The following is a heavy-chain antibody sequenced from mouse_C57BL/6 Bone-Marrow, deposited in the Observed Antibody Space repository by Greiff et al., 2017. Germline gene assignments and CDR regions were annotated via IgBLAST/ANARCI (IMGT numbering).Heavy chain of an antibody. CDR3: ARWGGLRRSYYYAMDY. Sequence: VQLQQPGAELVRPGSSVKLSCKASGYNFTSYWMHWVKQRPIQGLEWIGNIDPSDSETHYNQKFKDKATLTVDKSSSTAYMQLSRLSSEASAVYYCARWGGLRRSYYYAMDYWGQGTSVTVSS. V-gene: IGHV1-52*01. CDR2: IDPSDSET. CDR1: GYNFTSYW. J-gene: IGHJ4*01. D-gene: IGHD2-4*01.